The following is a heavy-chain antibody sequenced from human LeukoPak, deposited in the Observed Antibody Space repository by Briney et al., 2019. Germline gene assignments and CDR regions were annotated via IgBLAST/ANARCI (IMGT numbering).Heavy chain of an antibody. Sequence: GGSLRLSCAASGITFSSYGLHWVRQAPGKGPEWVSFMRYDGTKEYYAESVKGRFTISRDNSKHTLYLQMNNLTLDDTAMYYCTKIAVRGPDYWGQGTRVIVSS. CDR3: TKIAVRGPDY. V-gene: IGHV3-30*02. CDR2: MRYDGTKE. J-gene: IGHJ4*02. CDR1: GITFSSYG. D-gene: IGHD3-10*01.